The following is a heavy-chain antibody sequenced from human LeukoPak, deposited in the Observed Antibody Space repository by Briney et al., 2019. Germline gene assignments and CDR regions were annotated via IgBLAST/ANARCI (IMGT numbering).Heavy chain of an antibody. CDR1: GFIFDNFA. D-gene: IGHD5-18*01. CDR2: ISASGPSI. V-gene: IGHV3-23*01. J-gene: IGHJ4*02. Sequence: GGSLRLSCAASGFIFDNFAMNWVRQAPGKGLEWVSTISASGPSIFYADSVKGRFTIARDNSKNTVSLQMKSLRAEDTAIYYCAKTYRDYFDYWGLGTLVTVSS. CDR3: AKTYRDYFDY.